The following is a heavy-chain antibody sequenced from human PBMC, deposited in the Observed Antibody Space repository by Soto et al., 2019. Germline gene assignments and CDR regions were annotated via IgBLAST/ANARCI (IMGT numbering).Heavy chain of an antibody. J-gene: IGHJ5*02. D-gene: IGHD3-22*01. Sequence: QVQLVQSGAEVKKPGSSVKVSCKASGGTFSSYAISWVRQAPGQGLEWMGEIIPIFGTANYAQKFQGRVTITADEPTSTAYMELSSRRSEDTAGYYCARDRGPSSGYYPYWFDPWGQGTLVTVSS. CDR2: IIPIFGTA. CDR3: ARDRGPSSGYYPYWFDP. V-gene: IGHV1-69*12. CDR1: GGTFSSYA.